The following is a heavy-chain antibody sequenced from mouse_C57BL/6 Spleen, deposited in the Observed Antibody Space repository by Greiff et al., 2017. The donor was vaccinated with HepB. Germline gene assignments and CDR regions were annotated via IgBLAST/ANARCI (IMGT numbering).Heavy chain of an antibody. CDR2: IDPSDSYT. J-gene: IGHJ3*01. Sequence: QVQLQQPGAELVKPGASVKLSCKASGYTFTSYWMQWVKQRPGQGLEWIGEIDPSDSYTNYNQKFKGKATLTVDTSSSTAYMQLSSLTSEDSAVYYCARDYYGSSYRFAYWGQGTLVTVSA. V-gene: IGHV1-50*01. CDR1: GYTFTSYW. CDR3: ARDYYGSSYRFAY. D-gene: IGHD1-1*01.